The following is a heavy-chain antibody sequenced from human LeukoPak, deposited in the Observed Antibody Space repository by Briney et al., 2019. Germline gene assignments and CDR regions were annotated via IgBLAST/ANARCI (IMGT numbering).Heavy chain of an antibody. Sequence: SETLSLTCAVYGGSFSGYYWSWIRQPPGKGLEWIGEINHSGSTNYKPSLKSRVTISVDRSKNQFSLNLSSVTAADTAVYFCATDSSGYYYFDYWGQGTLVTVSS. CDR1: GGSFSGYY. J-gene: IGHJ4*02. CDR3: ATDSSGYYYFDY. CDR2: INHSGST. D-gene: IGHD3-22*01. V-gene: IGHV4-34*01.